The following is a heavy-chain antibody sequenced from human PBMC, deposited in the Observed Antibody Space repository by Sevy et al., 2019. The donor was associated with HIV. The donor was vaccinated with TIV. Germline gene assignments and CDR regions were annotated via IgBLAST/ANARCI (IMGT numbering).Heavy chain of an antibody. V-gene: IGHV3-30-3*01. CDR3: ARQQELELSDGFDI. CDR1: GFTFSNYA. D-gene: IGHD1-1*01. J-gene: IGHJ3*02. Sequence: GGSLRLSCAASGFTFSNYAMHWVRQAPGKGLEWVAFTSYDGSNNSYADSVKGRFTISRDNSETTLYLQMNSLRAEDTAAYYCARQQELELSDGFDIWGQGTMVTVSS. CDR2: TSYDGSNN.